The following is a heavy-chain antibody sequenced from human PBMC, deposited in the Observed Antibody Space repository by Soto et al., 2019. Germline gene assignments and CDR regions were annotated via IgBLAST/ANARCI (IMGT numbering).Heavy chain of an antibody. J-gene: IGHJ1*01. D-gene: IGHD3-3*01. V-gene: IGHV4-38-2*01. CDR3: ARTDNVGYYQH. CDR2: IYHTGTT. Sequence: PSETLSLTCAVSGYSIISIYHCAWSRQPPGRGLEWIASIYHTGTTYYTPSLKSRVTISVDTSKNQFSLRLSSVTAADSAVYFCARTDNVGYYQHFGQGNLVTVSS. CDR1: GYSIISIYH.